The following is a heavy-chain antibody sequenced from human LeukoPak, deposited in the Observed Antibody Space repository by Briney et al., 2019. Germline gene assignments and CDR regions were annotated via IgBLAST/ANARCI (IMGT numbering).Heavy chain of an antibody. CDR1: GFTFSDYY. J-gene: IGHJ3*02. CDR2: ISSSGSTI. CDR3: ATFTDSDAFDI. V-gene: IGHV3-11*04. D-gene: IGHD2-15*01. Sequence: GGSLRLSCAAPGFTFSDYYMSWIRQAPGKGLEWVSYISSSGSTIYYADSVKGRFTISRDNAKNSLYLQMNSLRAEDTAVYYCATFTDSDAFDIWGQGTMVTVSS.